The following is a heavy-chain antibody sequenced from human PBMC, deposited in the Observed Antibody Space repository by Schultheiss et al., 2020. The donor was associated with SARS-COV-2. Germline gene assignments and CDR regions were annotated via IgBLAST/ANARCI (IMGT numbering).Heavy chain of an antibody. CDR1: GGSISSSSYY. V-gene: IGHV4-39*07. D-gene: IGHD3-10*01. J-gene: IGHJ4*02. CDR2: IYYSGST. Sequence: GSLRLSCTVSGGSISSSSYYWGWIRQPPGKGLEWIGSIYYSGSTYYNPSLKSRVTISVDTSKNQFSLKLFSVTAADTAVYYCARNYYASGSMDYWGQGTRVTVSS. CDR3: ARNYYASGSMDY.